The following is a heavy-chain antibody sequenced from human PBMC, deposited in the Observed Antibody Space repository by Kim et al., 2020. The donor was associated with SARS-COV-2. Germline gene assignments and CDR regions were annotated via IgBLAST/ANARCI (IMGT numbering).Heavy chain of an antibody. CDR1: GFTFSSYA. J-gene: IGHJ4*02. Sequence: GGSLRLSCAASGFTFSSYAMSWVRQAPGKGLEWVSAISGSGGSTYYADSVKGRFTISRDNSKNTLYLQMNSLRAEDTAVYYCASRGDQTIFGSIDYWGQGTLVTVSS. CDR2: ISGSGGST. D-gene: IGHD3-3*01. CDR3: ASRGDQTIFGSIDY. V-gene: IGHV3-23*01.